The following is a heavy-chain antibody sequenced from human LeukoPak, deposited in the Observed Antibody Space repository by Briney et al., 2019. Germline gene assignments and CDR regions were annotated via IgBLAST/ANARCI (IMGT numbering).Heavy chain of an antibody. J-gene: IGHJ5*02. CDR3: ARDLGLYSGYDYNWFDP. V-gene: IGHV4-59*01. D-gene: IGHD5-12*01. CDR2: IYYSGST. CDR1: GGSISSYY. Sequence: SETLSLTCTVSGGSISSYYWSWIRQPPGKGLEWIGYIYYSGSTNYNPSLKSRVTISVDTSKNQFSLKLSSVTAADTAVYYCARDLGLYSGYDYNWFDPWGQGTLVTVSS.